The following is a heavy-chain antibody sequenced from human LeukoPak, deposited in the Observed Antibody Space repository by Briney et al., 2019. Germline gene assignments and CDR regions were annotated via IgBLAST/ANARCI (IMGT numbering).Heavy chain of an antibody. CDR1: GFTFSDAY. Sequence: GGSLRLSCAASGFTFSDAYMSWVRQAPGKGLEWVGRIKSKTDGGTTDYAAPVKGRFTISRDDSKNTLYLQMNSLKTEDTAVYYCTTDSGYSGNGIFDYWGQGTLVTVSS. CDR3: TTDSGYSGNGIFDY. J-gene: IGHJ4*02. D-gene: IGHD5-12*01. V-gene: IGHV3-15*01. CDR2: IKSKTDGGTT.